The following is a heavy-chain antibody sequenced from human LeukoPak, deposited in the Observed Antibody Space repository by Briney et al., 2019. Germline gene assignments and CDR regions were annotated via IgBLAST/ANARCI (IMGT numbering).Heavy chain of an antibody. CDR1: GGSISSSNW. CDR3: ARGDRDYGSGSYYYYYMDV. V-gene: IGHV4-4*02. J-gene: IGHJ6*03. CDR2: ISHSGRT. D-gene: IGHD3-10*01. Sequence: SETLSLTCAVSGGSISSSNWWSWVRQPPGKGLEWIGEISHSGRTNYNPSLKSRVTISVDKSKNQFSLKLSSVTAADTAVYYCARGDRDYGSGSYYYYYMDVWGKGTTDTISS.